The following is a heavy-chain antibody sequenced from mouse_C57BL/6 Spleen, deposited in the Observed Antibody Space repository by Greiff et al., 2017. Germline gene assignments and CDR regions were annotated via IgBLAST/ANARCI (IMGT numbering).Heavy chain of an antibody. Sequence: VQLQQPGAELVKPGASVKLSCKASGYTFTSYWMQWVKQRPGQGLEWIGEIDPSDSYTNYNQKFKGKATLTVDTSSSTAYMQLSSLTSEDSAVYYCARKEAYYSNYDYWGQGTTLTVSS. CDR1: GYTFTSYW. D-gene: IGHD2-5*01. J-gene: IGHJ2*01. CDR2: IDPSDSYT. V-gene: IGHV1-50*01. CDR3: ARKEAYYSNYDY.